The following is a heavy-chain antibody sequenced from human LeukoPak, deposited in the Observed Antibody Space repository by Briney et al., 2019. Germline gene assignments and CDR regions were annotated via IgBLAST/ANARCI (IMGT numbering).Heavy chain of an antibody. J-gene: IGHJ4*02. V-gene: IGHV4-59*01. D-gene: IGHD5-18*01. CDR1: GGSISSYY. CDR2: IYYSGST. Sequence: PSETLSLTCTVSGGSISSYYWSWIRQPPGKGLEWIGYIYYSGSTNYNPSLKSRVTISVDTSKNQFSLKLSSVTAADTAVYYCARMGDSYGYRGFDYWGQGTLVTVSS. CDR3: ARMGDSYGYRGFDY.